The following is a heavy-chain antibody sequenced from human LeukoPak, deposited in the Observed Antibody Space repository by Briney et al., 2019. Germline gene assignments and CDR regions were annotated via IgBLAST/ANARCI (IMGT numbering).Heavy chain of an antibody. V-gene: IGHV3-23*01. J-gene: IGHJ5*02. D-gene: IGHD3-3*01. CDR1: GFTFSSYA. CDR3: AKGLREYDFWSGYAT. CDR2: ISVSGGSP. Sequence: SGGSLRLSCAASGFTFSSYAMMWVRQAPGKGLDWVSTISVSGGSPNYADSVKGRFTISRDNSKNTLFLQMNSLRAEDTALYYCAKGLREYDFWSGYATWGQGTLATVSS.